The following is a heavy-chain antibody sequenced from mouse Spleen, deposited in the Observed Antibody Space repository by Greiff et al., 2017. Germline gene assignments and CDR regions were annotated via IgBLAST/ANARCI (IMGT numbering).Heavy chain of an antibody. CDR2: IYPGDGDT. Sequence: VQLQESGAELVKPGASVKISCKASGYAFSSYWMNWVKQRPGKGLEWIGQIYPGDGDTNYNGKFKGKATLTADKSSSTAYMQLSSLTSEDSAVYFCAVYYSNSAWFVYWGQGTLVTVSA. CDR1: GYAFSSYW. J-gene: IGHJ3*01. D-gene: IGHD2-5*01. CDR3: AVYYSNSAWFVY. V-gene: IGHV1-80*01.